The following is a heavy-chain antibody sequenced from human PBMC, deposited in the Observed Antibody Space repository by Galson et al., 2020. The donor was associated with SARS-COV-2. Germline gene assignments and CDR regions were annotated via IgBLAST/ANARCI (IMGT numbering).Heavy chain of an antibody. D-gene: IGHD3-10*01. J-gene: IGHJ4*02. Sequence: SETLSLTCDVSGYSITSGFYWGWIRQPPGKGLEWIGRMYHRGPTYYNPSLKGRVTISEDTSKNQFSLNLRSVTAADTAVYFCARDGYASGSFDYWGQGTLVTVSS. V-gene: IGHV4-38-2*02. CDR3: ARDGYASGSFDY. CDR2: MYHRGPT. CDR1: GYSITSGFY.